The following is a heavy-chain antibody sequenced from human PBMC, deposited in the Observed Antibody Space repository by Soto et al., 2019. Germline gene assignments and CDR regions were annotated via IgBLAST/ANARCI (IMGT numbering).Heavy chain of an antibody. CDR2: ISYDGSNK. CDR1: GFTFSSYG. J-gene: IGHJ6*02. V-gene: IGHV3-30*18. CDR3: AKDTSYVLRYFDWLPHNYYYGMDV. Sequence: HPGGSLRLSCVASGFTFSSYGMHWVRQAPGKGLEWVAVISYDGSNKYYADSVKGRFTISRDNSKNTLYLQMNSLRAEDTAVYYCAKDTSYVLRYFDWLPHNYYYGMDVWGQGTTVTVSS. D-gene: IGHD3-9*01.